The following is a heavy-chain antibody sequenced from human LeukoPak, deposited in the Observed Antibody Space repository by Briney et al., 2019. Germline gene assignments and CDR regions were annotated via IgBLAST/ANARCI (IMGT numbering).Heavy chain of an antibody. V-gene: IGHV4-4*02. CDR3: ARDVRYCSSTSCYSLFNY. CDR1: GGSISSSNW. Sequence: MASETPSLTCAVSGGSISSSNWWSWVRQPPGKGLEWIGEIYHSGSTNYNPSLKSRVTISVDKSKNQFSLKLSSVTAADTAVYYCARDVRYCSSTSCYSLFNYWGQGTLVTVSS. D-gene: IGHD2-2*01. CDR2: IYHSGST. J-gene: IGHJ4*02.